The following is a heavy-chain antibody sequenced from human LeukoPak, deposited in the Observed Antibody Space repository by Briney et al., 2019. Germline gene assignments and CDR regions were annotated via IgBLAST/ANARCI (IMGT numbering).Heavy chain of an antibody. J-gene: IGHJ4*02. CDR2: IIPILGIA. CDR1: VGTFSSYA. D-gene: IGHD3-22*01. V-gene: IGHV1-69*04. Sequence: SVKVSFKASVGTFSSYAISWVRQAPGQGIEWMGRIIPILGIANYAQKFQGRVTITADKSTSTAYMELSSLRSEDTAVYYCARAADYYDSSRAYYFDYWGQGTLVTVSS. CDR3: ARAADYYDSSRAYYFDY.